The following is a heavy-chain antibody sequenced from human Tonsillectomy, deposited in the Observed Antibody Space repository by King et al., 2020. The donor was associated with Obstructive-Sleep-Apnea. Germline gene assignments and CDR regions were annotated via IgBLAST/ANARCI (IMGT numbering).Heavy chain of an antibody. CDR1: GLTFSKEW. CDR2: IKSKTDGGTT. Sequence: VQLVESGGGLVKPGGSLRLSCAASGLTFSKEWRSWVRQVPGKGLEWVGRIKSKTDGGTTDYAAPVKGRFSVSRDDSKNTLFLQMNSLITEDTAVYYCTTYSYDGTHFGRIHYWGQGTLVTVSS. D-gene: IGHD3-22*01. J-gene: IGHJ4*02. V-gene: IGHV3-15*01. CDR3: TTYSYDGTHFGRIHY.